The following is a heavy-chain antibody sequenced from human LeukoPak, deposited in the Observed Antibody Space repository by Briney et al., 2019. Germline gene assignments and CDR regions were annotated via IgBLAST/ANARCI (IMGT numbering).Heavy chain of an antibody. CDR1: GFTFSSYW. Sequence: GGSLRLSCAASGFTFSSYWMSWVRQAPGKGLEWVANIKQDGSQKYYVGSVKGRFTISRDNAKNSLYLQMNSLRVDDTAVYYCARVLVQDSSGYYYPFDYWGQGTLVTVSS. CDR3: ARVLVQDSSGYYYPFDY. J-gene: IGHJ4*02. CDR2: IKQDGSQK. D-gene: IGHD3-22*01. V-gene: IGHV3-7*03.